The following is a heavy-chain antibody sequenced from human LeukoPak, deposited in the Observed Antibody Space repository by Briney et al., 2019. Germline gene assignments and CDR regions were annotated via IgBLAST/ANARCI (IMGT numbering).Heavy chain of an antibody. CDR3: ARHPIVGAKLAFDI. V-gene: IGHV4-34*01. CDR1: GGSFSGYY. Sequence: SETLSLTCAVYGGSFSGYYWSWIRQPPGKGLEWIGEINHSGSTNYNPSLKSRVTISVDTSKNQFSLKLSSVTAADTAVYYCARHPIVGAKLAFDIWGQGTMVTVSS. J-gene: IGHJ3*02. D-gene: IGHD1-26*01. CDR2: INHSGST.